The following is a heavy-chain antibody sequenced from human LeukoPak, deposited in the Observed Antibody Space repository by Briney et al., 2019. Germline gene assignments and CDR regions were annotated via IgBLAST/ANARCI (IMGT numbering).Heavy chain of an antibody. CDR1: GHTFTSYD. CDR3: ASLGGSGSLNCFDP. J-gene: IGHJ5*02. D-gene: IGHD3-10*01. Sequence: ASVKVSCKASGHTFTSYDINWVRQATGQGLEWMGWMNPNSGNTAYAQKFQGRVTMTRNTSISTAYMELSSLRSEDTAVYYCASLGGSGSLNCFDPWGQGTRVTVSS. CDR2: MNPNSGNT. V-gene: IGHV1-8*02.